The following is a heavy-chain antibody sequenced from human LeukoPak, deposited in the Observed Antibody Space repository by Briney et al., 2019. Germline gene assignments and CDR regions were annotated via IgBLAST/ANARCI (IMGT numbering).Heavy chain of an antibody. J-gene: IGHJ4*02. CDR2: INHSGST. CDR3: ARGGRFLVFDY. Sequence: SETLSLTCAVYGGSFSGYYWSWIRQPPGKGLEWIGEINHSGSTNYNPSLKSRVTISVDTSKNQFSLKLSSVTAADTAVYYCARGGRFLVFDYWGQGTLVTVSS. V-gene: IGHV4-34*01. CDR1: GGSFSGYY. D-gene: IGHD3-3*01.